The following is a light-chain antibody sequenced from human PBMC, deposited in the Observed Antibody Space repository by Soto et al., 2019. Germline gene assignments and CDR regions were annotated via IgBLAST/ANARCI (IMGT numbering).Light chain of an antibody. CDR2: AAY. V-gene: IGKV3-20*01. Sequence: EMVLSQSTRTLSVSPGEIATLSCRASQSVGGSYVWWYQQKPGQGPRLLIYAAYSRAAGIPGRFSGSGAGTDFTNTTSRLAAEDFAEYCYQQVGVSRTFGQGTKVDIK. J-gene: IGKJ1*01. CDR1: QSVGGSY. CDR3: QQVGVSRT.